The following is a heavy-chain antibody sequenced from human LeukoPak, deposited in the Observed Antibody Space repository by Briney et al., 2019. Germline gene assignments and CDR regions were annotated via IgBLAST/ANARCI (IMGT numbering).Heavy chain of an antibody. V-gene: IGHV4-39*07. J-gene: IGHJ4*02. CDR1: GASIASSDCY. D-gene: IGHD3-22*01. CDR2: IKHSGGT. Sequence: SETLSLTCTVSGASIASSDCYWGWIRQPPGRGLEWIGSIKHSGGTDYNPSLKGRVTVSMDTSKNQFSLKLSSVTAADTVVYYCARGGYYDSSADYWGQGTLVTVSS. CDR3: ARGGYYDSSADY.